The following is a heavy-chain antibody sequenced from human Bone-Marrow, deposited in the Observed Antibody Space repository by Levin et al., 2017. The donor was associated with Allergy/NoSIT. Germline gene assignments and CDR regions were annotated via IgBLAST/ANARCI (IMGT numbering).Heavy chain of an antibody. CDR1: GFIFSSSA. CDR2: ISGSDDST. CDR3: AKVRRGLDAFDI. V-gene: IGHV3-23*01. D-gene: IGHD3/OR15-3a*01. J-gene: IGHJ3*02. Sequence: GGSLRLSCAASGFIFSSSAKSWVRQAPGKGLEWVSSISGSDDSTYYTDSVKGRLTISRDNSKNTIYLRMNSLRAEDTAVYYCAKVRRGLDAFDIWGQGTMVTVSS.